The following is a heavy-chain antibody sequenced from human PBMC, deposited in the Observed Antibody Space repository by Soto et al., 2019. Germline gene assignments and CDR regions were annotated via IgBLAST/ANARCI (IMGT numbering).Heavy chain of an antibody. CDR2: IKGKTEGGTT. V-gene: IGHV3-15*07. CDR1: GFTFTYAW. D-gene: IGHD4-4*01. Sequence: EVQLVESGGGLVKPGESLRLSCAASGFTFTYAWLNWVRQVPGKGLEWVGRIKGKTEGGTTDYAAPVKGRFTISRDDSKNTLYLQMNNLQTEDTAVYYCTTDDHSNSYYWYTMAVWGRGTTVTVSS. CDR3: TTDDHSNSYYWYTMAV. J-gene: IGHJ6*02.